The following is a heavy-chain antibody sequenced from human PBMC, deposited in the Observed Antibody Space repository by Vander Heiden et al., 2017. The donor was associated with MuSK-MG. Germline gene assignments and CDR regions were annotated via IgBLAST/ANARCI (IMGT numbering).Heavy chain of an antibody. CDR2: IGSSGSTI. Sequence: QVQLLESGGGFVKPGGSLRLSCAASGLSSRDYHMSWNRQTPGKGLEWVSYIGSSGSTICYADSVKGRFTISRNNAKNSLYLQMNSLRAEDTAVYYCARDCPYYYDSSGNFCYWGQGTLVTVSA. V-gene: IGHV3-11*01. CDR3: ARDCPYYYDSSGNFCY. J-gene: IGHJ4*02. D-gene: IGHD3-22*01. CDR1: GLSSRDYH.